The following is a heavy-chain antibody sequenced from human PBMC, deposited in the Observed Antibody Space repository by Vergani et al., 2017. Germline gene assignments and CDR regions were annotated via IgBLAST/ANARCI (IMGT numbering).Heavy chain of an antibody. D-gene: IGHD2-2*01. CDR3: VRARCSSPCFMSNWFDA. CDR1: GFSFSGYW. CDR2: IKSDGSIT. J-gene: IGHJ5*02. Sequence: EVQLVESGGGLIHPGGSLRLSCEGSGFSFSGYWMHWVRQSPEKGLVWVSRIKSDGSITNYADSVKGRFTIPRDNAKNTLYLEMNSLRGDDTAIYYCVRARCSSPCFMSNWFDAWGQGTLVTVSS. V-gene: IGHV3-74*01.